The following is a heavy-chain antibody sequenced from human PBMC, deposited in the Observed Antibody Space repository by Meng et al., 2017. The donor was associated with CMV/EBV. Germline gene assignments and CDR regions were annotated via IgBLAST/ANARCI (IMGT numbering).Heavy chain of an antibody. J-gene: IGHJ5*02. D-gene: IGHD2-2*01. V-gene: IGHV4-30-4*01. CDR1: GSICSCDYY. CDR3: ARDPVECSSTSCYEP. Sequence: GSICSCDYYWRSLLPPPGKGLEWIGYIYYSGSTYYNPSLKSRVTISVDTSKNQFSLKLSSVTAADTAVYYCARDPVECSSTSCYEPWGQGTLVTVSS. CDR2: IYYSGST.